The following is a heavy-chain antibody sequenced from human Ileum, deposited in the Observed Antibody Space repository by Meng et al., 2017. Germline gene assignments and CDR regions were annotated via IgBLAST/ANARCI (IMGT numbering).Heavy chain of an antibody. Sequence: EGHLVESGGALVQPGGSLRRFCAASGSSIRHLWMHWVRQAPGKGLEWVSRINADGSDATYADSVKGRFTISRDNAKNTLYLQVNSLRAEDTALYYCARGSASYFGSWGQGTLVTVSS. CDR3: ARGSASYFGS. CDR1: GSSIRHLW. CDR2: INADGSDA. V-gene: IGHV3-74*01. J-gene: IGHJ4*02.